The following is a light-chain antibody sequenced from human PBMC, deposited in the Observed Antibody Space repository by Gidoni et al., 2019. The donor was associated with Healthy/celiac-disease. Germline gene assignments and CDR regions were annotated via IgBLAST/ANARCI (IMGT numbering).Light chain of an antibody. J-gene: IGKJ1*01. V-gene: IGKV1-39*01. CDR2: AAS. CDR3: QQSQGTPWT. Sequence: DVQMTQSPSSLSATVGDRVTITCRASQSLDRFLNWYQQIPGKAPKLLIYAASTLQSGVPSRFSGSGSGTQFTLTITSLHPEDSATYFCQQSQGTPWTFGQGTKVGIK. CDR1: QSLDRF.